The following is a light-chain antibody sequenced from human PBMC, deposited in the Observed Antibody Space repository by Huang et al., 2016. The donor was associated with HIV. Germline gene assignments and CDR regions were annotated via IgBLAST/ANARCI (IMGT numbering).Light chain of an antibody. Sequence: EIVMTQSPATLSVSPGERVTLSCRASPSISSNLALYQQKPGQAPRLLIYGDANRAIGIPARFSGSGSVTEFTLTISSLQSEDFAVYYCQQYNNWPPPSTFGQGTRLEIK. J-gene: IGKJ5*01. CDR1: PSISSN. V-gene: IGKV3-15*01. CDR3: QQYNNWPPPST. CDR2: GDA.